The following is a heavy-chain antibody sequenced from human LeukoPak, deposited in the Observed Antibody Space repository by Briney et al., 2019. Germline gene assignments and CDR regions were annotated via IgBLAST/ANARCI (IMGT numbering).Heavy chain of an antibody. V-gene: IGHV3-48*01. CDR2: ISRSSSTI. CDR3: AREIVAAGLGY. J-gene: IGHJ4*02. CDR1: GFSFSSYS. Sequence: GGSLRLSCATSGFSFSSYSISWVRQAPGKGLEWVSYISRSSSTIYYADSVKGRFTISRDNSKNTLYLQMNSLRAEGTAVYYCAREIVAAGLGYWGQGTLVTVSS. D-gene: IGHD6-13*01.